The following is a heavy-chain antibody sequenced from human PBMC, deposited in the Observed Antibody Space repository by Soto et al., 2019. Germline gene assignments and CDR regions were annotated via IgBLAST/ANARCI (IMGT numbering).Heavy chain of an antibody. V-gene: IGHV3-30-3*01. CDR2: ISYDGSNK. J-gene: IGHJ6*02. CDR1: GFTFSSYA. Sequence: QVQLVESGGGVVQPGRSLRLSCAASGFTFSSYAMHWVRQAPGKGLEWVAVISYDGSNKYYADSVKGRFTISRDNSKNTLYLQMNSLRAEDTAVYYCARDQMDVSYYYGMDVWGQGTTVTVSS. CDR3: ARDQMDVSYYYGMDV. D-gene: IGHD2-2*03.